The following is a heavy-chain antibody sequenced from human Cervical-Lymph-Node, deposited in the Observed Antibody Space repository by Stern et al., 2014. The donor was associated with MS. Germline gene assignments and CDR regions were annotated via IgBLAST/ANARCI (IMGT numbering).Heavy chain of an antibody. CDR3: ARARVHHWWFGQLLVHDN. Sequence: EVQLVESGGGLVQPGGSLRLSCAASGFTFSFYWMTWVRQAPGKGLEWLANIKEDGSEKSYVDSVKGRFTISRDNAQSSLYLQMDSLRADDTAVYYCARARVHHWWFGQLLVHDNWGQGSLVTVSS. CDR2: IKEDGSEK. D-gene: IGHD3-10*01. J-gene: IGHJ4*02. V-gene: IGHV3-7*01. CDR1: GFTFSFYW.